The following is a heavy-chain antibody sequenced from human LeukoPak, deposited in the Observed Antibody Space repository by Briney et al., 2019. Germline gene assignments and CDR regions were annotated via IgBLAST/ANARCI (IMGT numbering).Heavy chain of an antibody. D-gene: IGHD3-22*01. CDR3: ARVTYYYDSSGYPFDY. Sequence: ASVKVSCKASGYTFTGYYMHWVRQAPGQGLEWMGWINPNSGGTNYAQKFQGRVTMTRDTSISTAYVELSRLRSDDTAVYYCARVTYYYDSSGYPFDYWGQGTLVTVSS. CDR2: INPNSGGT. V-gene: IGHV1-2*02. CDR1: GYTFTGYY. J-gene: IGHJ4*02.